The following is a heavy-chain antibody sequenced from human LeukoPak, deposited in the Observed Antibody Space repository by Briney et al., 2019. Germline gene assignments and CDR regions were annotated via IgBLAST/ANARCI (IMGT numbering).Heavy chain of an antibody. D-gene: IGHD5-12*01. V-gene: IGHV3-72*01. CDR2: IREKVNSYTT. CDR3: ARDLHSGYDLEREHTIRDYYYYGMDV. Sequence: GGSLRLSCAASGFTFSAHYMDWVCQAPGKGLEWVGRIREKVNSYTTVYAASVKGRFTISRDDSTNSVFLQMNSLRAEDTAVYYCARDLHSGYDLEREHTIRDYYYYGMDVWGQGTTVTVSS. CDR1: GFTFSAHY. J-gene: IGHJ6*02.